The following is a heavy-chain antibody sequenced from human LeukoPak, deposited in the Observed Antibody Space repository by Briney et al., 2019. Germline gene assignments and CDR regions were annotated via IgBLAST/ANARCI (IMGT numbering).Heavy chain of an antibody. CDR3: ARVYDSSGYYDKFFDY. V-gene: IGHV4-59*01. Sequence: PSETLSPTCTVPGGSISSYYWSWIRQPPGKGLEWIGYIYYSGSTNYNPSLKSRVTISVDTSKNQFSLKLSSVTAADTAVYYCARVYDSSGYYDKFFDYWGQGTLVTVSS. CDR1: GGSISSYY. D-gene: IGHD3-22*01. CDR2: IYYSGST. J-gene: IGHJ4*02.